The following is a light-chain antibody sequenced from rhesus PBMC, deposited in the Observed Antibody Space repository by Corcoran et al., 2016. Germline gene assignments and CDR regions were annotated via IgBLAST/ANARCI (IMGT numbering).Light chain of an antibody. Sequence: DIVMTQSPDSLAVSLGERVTINCKSSQSLLYSSNNQNYLAWYQQKPGQAPTLRIYLASTRESGVPNRFSGGGSGTDFTLTISCLQAEDVAVYYCQQYYTSPYNFGQGTKVEIK. V-gene: IGKV4-1*01. CDR3: QQYYTSPYN. J-gene: IGKJ2*01. CDR1: QSLLYSSNNQNY. CDR2: LAS.